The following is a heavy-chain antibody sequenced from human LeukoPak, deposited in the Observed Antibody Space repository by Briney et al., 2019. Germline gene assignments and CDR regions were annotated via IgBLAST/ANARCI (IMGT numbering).Heavy chain of an antibody. J-gene: IGHJ5*02. V-gene: IGHV3-7*01. D-gene: IGHD1-26*01. Sequence: GGSLRLSCAASGFTFSNHWMSWVRQAPGKGLEWVTNISPDGSEQHYMDSVEGRFTISRDNARNSLFLQMTSLRAGDTAVYYCASTSGRYRSDPWGQGTLVTVSS. CDR2: ISPDGSEQ. CDR1: GFTFSNHW. CDR3: ASTSGRYRSDP.